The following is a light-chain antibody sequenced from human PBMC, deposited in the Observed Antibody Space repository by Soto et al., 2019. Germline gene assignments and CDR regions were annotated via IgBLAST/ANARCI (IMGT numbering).Light chain of an antibody. Sequence: QSVLTQPPSASGSPGQSVAISCTGTSSDVGGYSYVSWYQQHPGKAPKLMIYEVNKRPSGVPDRFSGSKSGNTASLTVSGLQAEDEADYYCSSYAGSSNVFGTGTKDTVL. J-gene: IGLJ1*01. CDR1: SSDVGGYSY. CDR3: SSYAGSSNV. V-gene: IGLV2-8*01. CDR2: EVN.